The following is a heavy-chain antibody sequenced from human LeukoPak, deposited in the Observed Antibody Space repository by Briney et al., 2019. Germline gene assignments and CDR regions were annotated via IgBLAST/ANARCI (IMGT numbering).Heavy chain of an antibody. Sequence: GESLRLSCAASGFTFSSYEMNWVRQAPGMGLDWVSYISTSGSIIYYADCVKGRFTISRDNAKNSLYLQMNSLRAEDTAVYYCARSGNYFDDWGQGTLVTVSS. CDR2: ISTSGSII. J-gene: IGHJ4*02. CDR3: ARSGNYFDD. D-gene: IGHD1-26*01. V-gene: IGHV3-48*03. CDR1: GFTFSSYE.